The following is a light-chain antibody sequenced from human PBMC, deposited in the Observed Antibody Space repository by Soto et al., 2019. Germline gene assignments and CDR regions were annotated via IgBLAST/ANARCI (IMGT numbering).Light chain of an antibody. CDR2: DAS. CDR1: QDISNH. CDR3: QQYANPPHT. Sequence: DIQMTQSPSSLSASVGDRVTITCQASQDISNHLNWYQQKPGKAPKLLIYDASNLQTGVPARFSGRGSGSDFTLIISSPQPEDVATYYCQQYANPPHTFGQGTKLEIK. V-gene: IGKV1-33*01. J-gene: IGKJ2*01.